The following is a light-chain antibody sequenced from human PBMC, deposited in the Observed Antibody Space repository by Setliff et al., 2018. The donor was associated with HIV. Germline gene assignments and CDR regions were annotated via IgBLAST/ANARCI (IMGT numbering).Light chain of an antibody. CDR3: SSFTITTTPSGSV. CDR2: DVI. CDR1: SNDIGGFDY. J-gene: IGLJ1*01. Sequence: QSALTQPASVSGSPGQSIAISCTGTSNDIGGFDYVSWYQQHPGKAPTLVIYDVIKRPAGVSDRFSASKSGNTASLTISGLQAEDEADYYCSSFTITTTPSGSVFGTGTKVTVL. V-gene: IGLV2-14*03.